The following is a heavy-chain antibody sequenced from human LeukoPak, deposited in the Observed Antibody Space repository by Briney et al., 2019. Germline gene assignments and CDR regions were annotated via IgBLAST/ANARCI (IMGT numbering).Heavy chain of an antibody. Sequence: PSETLSLTCAVYGGSFSGYYWSWIRQPPGKGLEWIGEINHSGSTNYNPSFKSRVTISVDTSKNQFSLKLSSVTAADTAVYYCASRGYCSSTSCYKTHYYYYMDVWGKGTTVTVSS. CDR3: ASRGYCSSTSCYKTHYYYYMDV. D-gene: IGHD2-2*02. J-gene: IGHJ6*03. CDR2: INHSGST. V-gene: IGHV4-34*01. CDR1: GGSFSGYY.